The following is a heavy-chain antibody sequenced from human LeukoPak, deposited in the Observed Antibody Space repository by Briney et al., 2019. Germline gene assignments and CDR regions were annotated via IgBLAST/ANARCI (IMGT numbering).Heavy chain of an antibody. Sequence: PSETLSLTCTVSGGSIINYYWSRIRQPPGKGLECIGYIHYSGGTNYNPSLKSRATISIDTSKNQLSLKLTSVTAADTAVYYCARGGSYYDSSGYFDIWGQGTMVTVSS. D-gene: IGHD3-22*01. V-gene: IGHV4-59*01. CDR3: ARGGSYYDSSGYFDI. J-gene: IGHJ3*02. CDR2: IHYSGGT. CDR1: GGSIINYY.